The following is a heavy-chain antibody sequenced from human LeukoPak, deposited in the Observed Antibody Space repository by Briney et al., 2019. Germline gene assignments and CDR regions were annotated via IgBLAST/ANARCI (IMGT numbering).Heavy chain of an antibody. J-gene: IGHJ4*02. Sequence: SETLSLTCAVYGGSFSGYYWSWIRQPPGKGLEWIGEINHSGSTNYNPSLKSRVTISVDTSKNQFSLKLSSVTAADTAVYYCADCSSTSCYGNWGQGTLVTVSS. CDR3: ADCSSTSCYGN. D-gene: IGHD2-2*01. CDR1: GGSFSGYY. V-gene: IGHV4-34*01. CDR2: INHSGST.